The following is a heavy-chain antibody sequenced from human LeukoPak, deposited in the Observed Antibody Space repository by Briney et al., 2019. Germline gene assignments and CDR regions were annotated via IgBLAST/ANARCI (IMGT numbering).Heavy chain of an antibody. Sequence: PSETLSLTCTVSGGSISSGSYYWSWIRQPAGKGLEWIGRIYTSGSTSYNPSLKSRVTISVDTSKNQFSLKLSSVTAADTAVYYCARDMRDQQLVQGGWYNWFDPWGQGTLVTVSS. CDR1: GGSISSGSYY. CDR2: IYTSGST. V-gene: IGHV4-61*02. J-gene: IGHJ5*02. CDR3: ARDMRDQQLVQGGWYNWFDP. D-gene: IGHD6-13*01.